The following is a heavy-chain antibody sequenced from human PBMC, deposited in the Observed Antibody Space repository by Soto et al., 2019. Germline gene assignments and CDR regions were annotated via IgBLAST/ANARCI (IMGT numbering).Heavy chain of an antibody. CDR1: GYTFTSYD. D-gene: IGHD4-17*01. J-gene: IGHJ4*02. CDR3: AREGGLRDGRDY. Sequence: ASVKVSCKASGYTFTSYDINWVRQATGQGLEWMGWMNPNSGNTGYAQKFQGRVTMTRNTSISTAYMELSSLRSEDTAVYYCAREGGLRDGRDYWGQGTLVTVSS. V-gene: IGHV1-8*01. CDR2: MNPNSGNT.